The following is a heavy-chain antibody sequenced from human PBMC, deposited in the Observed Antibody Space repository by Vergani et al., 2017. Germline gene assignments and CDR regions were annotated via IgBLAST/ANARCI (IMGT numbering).Heavy chain of an antibody. Sequence: KESGPTLVKPTQTLTLTCTFSGFSLSTSGVGVGWIRQPPGKALEWIGYIYYSGSTNYNPSLKSRVTISVDTSKNQFSLKLSSVTAADTAVYYCARGHWNPTLYYYYYGMDVWGQGTTVTVSS. J-gene: IGHJ6*02. CDR3: ARGHWNPTLYYYYYGMDV. V-gene: IGHV4-61*08. CDR1: GFSLSTSGVG. D-gene: IGHD1-1*01. CDR2: IYYSGST.